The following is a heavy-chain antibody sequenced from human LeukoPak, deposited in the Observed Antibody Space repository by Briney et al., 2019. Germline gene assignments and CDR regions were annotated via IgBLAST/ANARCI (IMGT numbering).Heavy chain of an antibody. V-gene: IGHV3-48*01. D-gene: IGHD2-2*01. CDR1: GFTFSSYS. CDR2: ISSSSSTI. CDR3: ASAPGSSTPSNFDY. J-gene: IGHJ4*02. Sequence: GGSLRLSCAASGFTFSSYSMNWVRQAPGKGLEWVSYISSSSSTIYYADSVKGRFTISRDNAKNSLYLQMNSLRAEDTAVYYCASAPGSSTPSNFDYWGQGTLVTVSS.